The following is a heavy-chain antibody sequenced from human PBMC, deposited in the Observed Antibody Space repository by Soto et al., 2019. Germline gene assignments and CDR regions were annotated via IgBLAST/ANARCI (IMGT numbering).Heavy chain of an antibody. Sequence: ASVKVSCKASGYTFTSYYMHWVRQAPGQGLEWMGIINPSGGSTSYAQKFQGRVTMTRDTSTSTVYMELSSLRSEDTAVYYCARGDYYYDSSGYYPFDYWGQGTLVTVSS. CDR3: ARGDYYYDSSGYYPFDY. CDR2: INPSGGST. J-gene: IGHJ4*02. V-gene: IGHV1-46*03. D-gene: IGHD3-22*01. CDR1: GYTFTSYY.